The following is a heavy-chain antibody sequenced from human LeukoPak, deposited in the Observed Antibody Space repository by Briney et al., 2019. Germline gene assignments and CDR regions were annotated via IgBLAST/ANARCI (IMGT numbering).Heavy chain of an antibody. V-gene: IGHV5-51*01. J-gene: IGHJ6*02. CDR3: ARAAYDLIYGMDV. D-gene: IGHD3-3*01. CDR1: GYSFTSYW. Sequence: GESLKISCKGSGYSFTSYWIGWVRQMPGKGLEWMGIIYPGDSDTRYSPSFQGQVTISADKSISTAYLQWSSLKASDTAMYYCARAAYDLIYGMDVWGQGTTVTISS. CDR2: IYPGDSDT.